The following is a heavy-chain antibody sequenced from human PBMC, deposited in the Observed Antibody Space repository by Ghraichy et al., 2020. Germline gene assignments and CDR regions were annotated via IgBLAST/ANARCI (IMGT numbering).Heavy chain of an antibody. CDR3: AREATGYSSGTDAFDI. V-gene: IGHV4-59*01. D-gene: IGHD6-19*01. CDR1: GGSISSYY. CDR2: IYYSGST. Sequence: SETLSLTCTVSGGSISSYYWSWIRQPPGKGLEWIGYIYYSGSTNYNPSLKSRVTISVDTSKNQFSLKLSSVTAADTAVYYCAREATGYSSGTDAFDIWGQGTMVTVSS. J-gene: IGHJ3*02.